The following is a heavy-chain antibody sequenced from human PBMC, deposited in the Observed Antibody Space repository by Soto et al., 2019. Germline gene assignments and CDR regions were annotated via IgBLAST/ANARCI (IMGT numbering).Heavy chain of an antibody. V-gene: IGHV3-30*01. CDR2: ISYDGTNK. D-gene: IGHD6-13*01. J-gene: IGHJ4*02. Sequence: QVQLAESGGGVVQPGRSLRLSCAASGFTFRSYAMDWVRQAPVKGLEWVAVISYDGTNKYYADSVKGRFTISRDNSKNTLSLQMNRLRAEDTAVYYCARGDSNSWSDYWGQGTLVTVSS. CDR3: ARGDSNSWSDY. CDR1: GFTFRSYA.